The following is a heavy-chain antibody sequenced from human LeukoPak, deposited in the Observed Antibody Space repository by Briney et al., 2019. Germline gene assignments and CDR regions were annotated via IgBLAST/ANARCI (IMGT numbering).Heavy chain of an antibody. Sequence: SETLSLTCTVSGYSSSSDYYWGWIRQPPRKGLEWIGSIYHSGSTYYNPSLKSRVTISIDTSKNQFSLRLSSVTAADTAVYYCASQSRDGYNSHWFDPWGQGTLVTVSS. CDR3: ASQSRDGYNSHWFDP. CDR2: IYHSGST. J-gene: IGHJ5*02. V-gene: IGHV4-38-2*02. D-gene: IGHD5-24*01. CDR1: GYSSSSDYY.